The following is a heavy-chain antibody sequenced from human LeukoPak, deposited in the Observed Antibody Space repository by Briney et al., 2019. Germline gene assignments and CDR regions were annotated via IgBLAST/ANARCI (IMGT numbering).Heavy chain of an antibody. CDR3: AKDVVPLAYHYYMDV. V-gene: IGHV3-30*02. D-gene: IGHD3-16*01. CDR2: IRHDGSNE. J-gene: IGHJ6*03. CDR1: GFTFSSYG. Sequence: GGSLRLSCAASGFTFSSYGMHWVRQAPGKGLEWLAFIRHDGSNEYFADSVKGRFTISRDNSKNTLYFQMNSLRSEDTAVYYCAKDVVPLAYHYYMDVWGKGTTVTFSS.